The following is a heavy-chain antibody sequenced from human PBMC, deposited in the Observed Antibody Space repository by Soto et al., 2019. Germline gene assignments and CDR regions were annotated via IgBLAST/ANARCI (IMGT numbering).Heavy chain of an antibody. CDR3: ARQIRHYGVYADY. CDR1: GGSISSSSYY. V-gene: IGHV4-39*01. D-gene: IGHD4-17*01. J-gene: IGHJ4*02. Sequence: QLQLQESGPGLVKPSETLSLTCTVSGGSISSSSYYWGWIRQPPGKGLEWIGSIYYSGSTYYNPSLKIRVTISVDTSKNQFSLKLSSVTAADTAVYYCARQIRHYGVYADYWGQGTLVTVSS. CDR2: IYYSGST.